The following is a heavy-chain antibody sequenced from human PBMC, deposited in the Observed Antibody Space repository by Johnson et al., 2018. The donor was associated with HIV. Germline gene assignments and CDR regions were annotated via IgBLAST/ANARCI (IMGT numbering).Heavy chain of an antibody. V-gene: IGHV3-48*04. CDR2: ISSSGSSI. D-gene: IGHD1-1*01. CDR1: GFTFSTYW. Sequence: VQLVESGGGLVQPGGSVRLSCAASGFTFSTYWMSWVRQAPGKGLECISYISSSGSSIYYTDSLKGRFNISRDNPKNTLYLQMDSLRIEDTAVYYRAVLTTGGLRVGNFDIWGQGTMVTVSS. J-gene: IGHJ3*02. CDR3: AVLTTGGLRVGNFDI.